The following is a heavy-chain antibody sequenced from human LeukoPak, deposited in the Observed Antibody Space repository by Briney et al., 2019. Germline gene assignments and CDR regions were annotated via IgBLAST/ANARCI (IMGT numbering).Heavy chain of an antibody. D-gene: IGHD4-17*01. CDR3: AKVLTGYGDYVGAFDI. V-gene: IGHV1-69*04. Sequence: SVKVSCKASGGTFSSYAISWVRQAPGQGLEWMGRIIPILGIANYAQKFQGRVTITADKSTSTAYMELSSLRSEDTAVYYCAKVLTGYGDYVGAFDIWGQGTMVTVSS. CDR1: GGTFSSYA. J-gene: IGHJ3*02. CDR2: IIPILGIA.